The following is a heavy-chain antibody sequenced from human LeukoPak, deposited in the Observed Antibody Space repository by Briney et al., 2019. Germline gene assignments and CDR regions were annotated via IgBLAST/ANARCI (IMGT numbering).Heavy chain of an antibody. Sequence: PSQTLSLTCVISGDSVSSNSAAWNWIRQSPLRGLEWLGRTYYRSEWFHDYAVSVKSRMIINPDTSKNQFSLQLNSVTPEDTAIYYCVGGGTSVAGMDVWGQGTTVTVSS. CDR3: VGGGTSVAGMDV. J-gene: IGHJ6*02. D-gene: IGHD1-1*01. CDR2: TYYRSEWFH. V-gene: IGHV6-1*01. CDR1: GDSVSSNSAA.